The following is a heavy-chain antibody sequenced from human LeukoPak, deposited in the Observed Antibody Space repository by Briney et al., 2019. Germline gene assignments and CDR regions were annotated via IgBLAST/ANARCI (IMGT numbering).Heavy chain of an antibody. CDR1: GFTFSSYS. CDR3: ARDRGYSYEFDY. V-gene: IGHV3-21*01. J-gene: IGHJ4*02. D-gene: IGHD5-18*01. Sequence: GGSLRLSCAASGFTFSSYSMNCVRQAPGKGLEWVSSISSSSGYIYYADSVKGRFTISRDNAKNSLYLQMNSLRAEDTAVYYCARDRGYSYEFDYWGQGTLVTVSS. CDR2: ISSSSGYI.